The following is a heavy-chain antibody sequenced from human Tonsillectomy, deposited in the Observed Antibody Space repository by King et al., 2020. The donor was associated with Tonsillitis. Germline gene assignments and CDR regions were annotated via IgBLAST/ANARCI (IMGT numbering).Heavy chain of an antibody. CDR2: IKQDGSEK. J-gene: IGHJ3*02. CDR3: ARVRSYNFLTGYSPDAFDI. Sequence: VQLVESGGGLVQPGGSLRLSCAASGFTFSHYWMSWVRQAPGKGLEWVANIKQDGSEKYYVDSVKGIFTISRENAKNSLYLQMSSLRSEDTAVYYCARVRSYNFLTGYSPDAFDIWGQGTMVTVSS. CDR1: GFTFSHYW. V-gene: IGHV3-7*03. D-gene: IGHD3-9*01.